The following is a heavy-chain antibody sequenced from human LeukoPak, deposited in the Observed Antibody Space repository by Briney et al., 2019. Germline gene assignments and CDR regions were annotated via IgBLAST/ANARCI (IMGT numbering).Heavy chain of an antibody. CDR1: GFTFSSFY. CDR2: IKQDGSDK. Sequence: GGSLRLSCAASGFTFSSFYMTWVRQAPGKGLEWVATIKQDGSDKHYVDSVKGRFIISRDNAKNSLYLQMNSLRAEDTAVYYCTRDKLELRQFDYWGQGTLVTVSS. D-gene: IGHD1-7*01. V-gene: IGHV3-7*01. J-gene: IGHJ4*02. CDR3: TRDKLELRQFDY.